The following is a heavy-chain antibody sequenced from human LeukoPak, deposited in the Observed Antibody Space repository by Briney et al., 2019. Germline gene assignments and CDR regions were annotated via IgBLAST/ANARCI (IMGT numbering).Heavy chain of an antibody. Sequence: PGRSLRLSCAASGFTFSSYAMHWVRQAPGKGLEWVAVISYDGSNKYYADSVKGRFTISRDNSKNTLYLQMNSLRAEDTAVYYCARGPITMVRGVIIEYFDYWGQGTLVTVSS. CDR1: GFTFSSYA. D-gene: IGHD3-10*01. CDR3: ARGPITMVRGVIIEYFDY. J-gene: IGHJ4*02. V-gene: IGHV3-30-3*01. CDR2: ISYDGSNK.